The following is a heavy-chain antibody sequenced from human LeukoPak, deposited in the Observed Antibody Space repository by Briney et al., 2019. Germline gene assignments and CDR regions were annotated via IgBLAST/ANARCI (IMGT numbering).Heavy chain of an antibody. CDR1: GYTFTNYH. CDR2: INPSDGTT. Sequence: ASVKVSCKASGYTFTNYHVHWVRQAPGQGLEWVGIINPSDGTTIYAQKFQGRVTMTRDPSTNTVYMELSSLRSDDTAVYYCARPSTNNWYYFDHWGQGILVTVSS. J-gene: IGHJ4*02. V-gene: IGHV1-46*01. CDR3: ARPSTNNWYYFDH. D-gene: IGHD1-1*01.